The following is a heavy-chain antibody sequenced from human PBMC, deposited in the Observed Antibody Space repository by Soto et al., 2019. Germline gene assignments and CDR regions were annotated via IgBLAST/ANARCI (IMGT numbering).Heavy chain of an antibody. V-gene: IGHV1-2*02. CDR2: INPNSGGT. CDR3: ARQRLHYYDSSGYYPGDI. CDR1: GSALTGYY. Sequence: VSCAASGSALTGYYMHWVRQAPGQGLGWMGWINPNSGGTNYAQKFQGRVTMTRDTSISTAYMELSRLSSDDTAVYYCARQRLHYYDSSGYYPGDIWGQGTMVTVS. J-gene: IGHJ3*02. D-gene: IGHD3-22*01.